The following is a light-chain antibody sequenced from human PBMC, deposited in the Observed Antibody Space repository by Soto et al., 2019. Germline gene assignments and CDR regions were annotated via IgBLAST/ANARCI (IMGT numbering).Light chain of an antibody. CDR3: AAWDDSLNRV. CDR1: NSNIGSNT. V-gene: IGLV1-44*01. J-gene: IGLJ1*01. Sequence: QSVLTQPPSASGTPGQRVTISCSGSNSNIGSNTVNWYQQLPGTAPKLLIYSNNQRPSGVPDRFSGSKSGTSASLAISGLQSEDEADYYCAAWDDSLNRVFGTGTKLTVL. CDR2: SNN.